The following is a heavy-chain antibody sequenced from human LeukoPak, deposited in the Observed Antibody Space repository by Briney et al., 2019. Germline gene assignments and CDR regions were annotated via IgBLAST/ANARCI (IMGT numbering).Heavy chain of an antibody. Sequence: SVKVSCKASGGTFSSYAISWVRQAPGQGLEWMGGIIPIFGTANYAQKFQGRVTITTGESTSTAYMELSSLRSEDTAVYYCASSPYPSYYYYMDVWGKGTTVTVSS. CDR3: ASSPYPSYYYYMDV. CDR2: IIPIFGTA. J-gene: IGHJ6*03. V-gene: IGHV1-69*05. CDR1: GGTFSSYA.